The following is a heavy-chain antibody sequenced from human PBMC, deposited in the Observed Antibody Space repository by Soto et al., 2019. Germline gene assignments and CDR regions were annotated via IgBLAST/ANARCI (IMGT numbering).Heavy chain of an antibody. V-gene: IGHV3-23*01. CDR2: ISGTGDSS. D-gene: IGHD3-10*01. CDR3: AKDNGNYGSGSFSH. J-gene: IGHJ4*02. CDR1: GFTFGSYA. Sequence: EVQLIESGGGWVQPGTSLRLSCAASGFTFGSYAMSWVRQAPGKGLEWVSLISGTGDSSEYANSVKGRFTISRDYSKTTVFLQMNSLRAEDTAVYFCAKDNGNYGSGSFSHWGQGTLVTVSS.